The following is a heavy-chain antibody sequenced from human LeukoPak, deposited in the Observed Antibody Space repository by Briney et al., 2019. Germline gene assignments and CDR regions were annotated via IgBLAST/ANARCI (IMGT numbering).Heavy chain of an antibody. D-gene: IGHD5-12*01. Sequence: GGSLRLSCAASGFTFSSYAMSWVRQAPGKGLEWVSAISGSGGSTYYADSVKGRFTISRDNSKNTLYLQMNSLRAEDTAVYHCAKHLWLREYYFDYWGQGTLVTVSS. CDR2: ISGSGGST. V-gene: IGHV3-23*01. J-gene: IGHJ4*02. CDR1: GFTFSSYA. CDR3: AKHLWLREYYFDY.